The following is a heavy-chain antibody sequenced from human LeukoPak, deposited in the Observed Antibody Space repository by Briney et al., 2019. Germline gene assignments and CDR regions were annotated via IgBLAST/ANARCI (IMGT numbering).Heavy chain of an antibody. J-gene: IGHJ4*02. V-gene: IGHV3-53*01. CDR1: GFTVSSNY. CDR2: IYSGGGT. Sequence: GGSLRLSCAVSGFTVSSNYMSWVRQAPGKGLEWVSVIYSGGGTYYADSVKGRFTISRDNSKNTLYLQMNSLRAEDTAVYYCARTSGSSWYDDHFDYWGQGTLVTVSS. D-gene: IGHD6-13*01. CDR3: ARTSGSSWYDDHFDY.